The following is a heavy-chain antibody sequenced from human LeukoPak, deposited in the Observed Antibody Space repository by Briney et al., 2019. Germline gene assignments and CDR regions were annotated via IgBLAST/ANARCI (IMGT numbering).Heavy chain of an antibody. CDR1: GDSINSYYW. CDR3: VRSDTGGWYYPS. J-gene: IGHJ5*02. CDR2: IYYSGRI. V-gene: IGHV4-28*05. Sequence: SETLSLTCAVSGDSINSYYWWGWIRQPPGKGLEWIGYIYYSGRIYQNPSLQSRLSMSVDMSKNEFSLSLTSVTAVDTAIYFCVRSDTGGWYYPSWGQGTLVTVSS. D-gene: IGHD6-19*01.